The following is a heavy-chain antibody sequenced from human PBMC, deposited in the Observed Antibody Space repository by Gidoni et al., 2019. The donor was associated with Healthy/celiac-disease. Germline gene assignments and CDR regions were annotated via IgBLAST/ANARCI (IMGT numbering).Heavy chain of an antibody. CDR3: AKDPITMIVVVITDDAFDI. Sequence: EVQLLESGGGLVQPGGSLRLPCAASGFTFSSYAMRWVRQATGKGLEWVSAISGSGGSTYYADSVKGRFTISRDNSKNTLYLQMNSLRAEDTAVYYCAKDPITMIVVVITDDAFDIWGQGTMVTVSS. CDR2: ISGSGGST. V-gene: IGHV3-23*01. J-gene: IGHJ3*02. D-gene: IGHD3-22*01. CDR1: GFTFSSYA.